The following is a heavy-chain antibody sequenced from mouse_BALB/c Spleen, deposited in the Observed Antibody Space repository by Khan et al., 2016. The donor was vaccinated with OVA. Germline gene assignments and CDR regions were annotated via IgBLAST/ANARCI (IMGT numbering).Heavy chain of an antibody. J-gene: IGHJ3*01. CDR1: GYTFTSYV. Sequence: VQLKQSGPELVKPGASVKMSCKASGYTFTSYVMHWVKQKPGLGLEWIGYIYPFNDDTKYNEKFKGKATLTSDKSSSTAYMELISLTSEDSAVYFCARVGTYYVSFAYWCQGTLVTVSA. CDR3: ARVGTYYVSFAY. V-gene: IGHV1S136*01. CDR2: IYPFNDDT. D-gene: IGHD1-1*01.